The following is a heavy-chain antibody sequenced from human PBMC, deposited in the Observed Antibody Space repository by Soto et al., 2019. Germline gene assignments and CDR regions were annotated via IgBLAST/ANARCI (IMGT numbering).Heavy chain of an antibody. CDR3: ASGPGAIRYYYYGMDV. CDR1: GYTFTSYD. J-gene: IGHJ6*02. V-gene: IGHV1-8*01. D-gene: IGHD2-2*02. Sequence: QVQLVQSGAEVKKPGASVKVSCKASGYTFTSYDINWVRQATGQGLEWMGWMNPNSGNTGYAQKFQGRVTMTRNTSISTAYMELSSLRSEDTAVYYCASGPGAIRYYYYGMDVWGQGTTVTVSS. CDR2: MNPNSGNT.